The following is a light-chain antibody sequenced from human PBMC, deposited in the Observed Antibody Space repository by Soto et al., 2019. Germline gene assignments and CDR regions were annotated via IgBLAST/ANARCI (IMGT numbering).Light chain of an antibody. CDR3: SSYTRSDTFPYV. J-gene: IGLJ1*01. CDR2: EVN. Sequence: QSALTQPASVSGSPGQSITISCFGSSSDIGYYNYVSWYQQHPGKAPKLMIYEVNHRPLGVSNRFSGSKSGNTASLTISGLQAEDEADYYCSSYTRSDTFPYVFGTGTQLTVL. V-gene: IGLV2-14*01. CDR1: SSDIGYYNY.